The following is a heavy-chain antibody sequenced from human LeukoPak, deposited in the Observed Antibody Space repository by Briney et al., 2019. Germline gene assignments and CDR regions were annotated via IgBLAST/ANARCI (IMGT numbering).Heavy chain of an antibody. V-gene: IGHV3-30*02. CDR3: VDPDAFDI. J-gene: IGHJ3*02. CDR1: GFTFSSYG. Sequence: GGSLRLSCAASGFTFSSYGMHWVRQAPGKGLGWVAFIRYDGSNKDYADSVKGRFTISRDNSKNTLYLQMNSLRAEDTAVYYCVDPDAFDIWGQGTMVTVSS. CDR2: IRYDGSNK.